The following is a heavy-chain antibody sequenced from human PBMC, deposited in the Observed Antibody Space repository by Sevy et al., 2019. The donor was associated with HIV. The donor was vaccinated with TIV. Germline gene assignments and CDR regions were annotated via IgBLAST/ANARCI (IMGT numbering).Heavy chain of an antibody. CDR2: IDPSDSYT. V-gene: IGHV5-10-1*01. J-gene: IGHJ6*02. Sequence: GESLKISWKGSGYSFTSYWISWVRQMPGKGLEWMGRIDPSDSYTNYSPSFQGHVTISADKSISTAYLQWSSLKASDTAMYYCARQGIAAKQYYYYGMDVWGQGTTVTVSS. D-gene: IGHD6-13*01. CDR3: ARQGIAAKQYYYYGMDV. CDR1: GYSFTSYW.